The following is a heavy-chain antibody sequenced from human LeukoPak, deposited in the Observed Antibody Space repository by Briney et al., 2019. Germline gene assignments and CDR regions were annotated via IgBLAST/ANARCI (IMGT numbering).Heavy chain of an antibody. D-gene: IGHD3-22*01. V-gene: IGHV3-23*01. CDR1: GFTFSSYA. Sequence: PGGSLRLSCAASGFTFSSYAMSWVRQAPGKGLEWVSTISGSGGSTYYADSVRGRFTISRDNSKNTLYLQMNSLRAEDTAVYYCTTDSLYDSSGYYSHLTYWGQGTLVTVSS. J-gene: IGHJ4*02. CDR3: TTDSLYDSSGYYSHLTY. CDR2: ISGSGGST.